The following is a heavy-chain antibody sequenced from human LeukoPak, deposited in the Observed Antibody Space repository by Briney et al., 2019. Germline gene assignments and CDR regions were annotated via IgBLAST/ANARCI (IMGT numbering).Heavy chain of an antibody. V-gene: IGHV4-59*08. CDR3: ARQHDYYDSSGPFDY. CDR2: IYYSGST. J-gene: IGHJ4*02. CDR1: GGSISSYY. Sequence: PSETLSLTCTVSGGSISSYYWSWIRQPPGKGLEWIGYIYYSGSTNYNPSLKSRVTISVDTSKNQFSLKLSSVTAADTAVYYCARQHDYYDSSGPFDYWGQGTLVTVSS. D-gene: IGHD3-22*01.